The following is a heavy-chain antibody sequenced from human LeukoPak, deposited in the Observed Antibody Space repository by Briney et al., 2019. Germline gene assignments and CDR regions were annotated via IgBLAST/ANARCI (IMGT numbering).Heavy chain of an antibody. CDR2: IYTSGST. CDR3: ARKDCSCSYNGFCSMGIAFDI. Sequence: SETLSLTCTVSGGSISSYYWSWIRQPAGKGLEWIGRIYTSGSTNYNPSLKSRVTMSVDTSKNQFSLKLSSVTAADTAVYYCARKDCSCSYNGFCSMGIAFDIWGQGTTVTVSS. V-gene: IGHV4-4*07. J-gene: IGHJ3*02. CDR1: GGSISSYY. D-gene: IGHD2-2*01.